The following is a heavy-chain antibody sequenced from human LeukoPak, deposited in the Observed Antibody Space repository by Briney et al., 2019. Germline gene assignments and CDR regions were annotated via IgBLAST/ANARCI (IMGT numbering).Heavy chain of an antibody. CDR3: AKGSPGGWGIDY. Sequence: GGSLRLYCAASGFTFSSYGMHWVRQTPGKGLEWVAVISYDGSNKYHADSVKGRLTISRDNSKNTLYLQMNSLRAEDTAVYYCAKGSPGGWGIDYWGQGTLVTVSS. J-gene: IGHJ4*02. D-gene: IGHD6-19*01. CDR1: GFTFSSYG. V-gene: IGHV3-30*18. CDR2: ISYDGSNK.